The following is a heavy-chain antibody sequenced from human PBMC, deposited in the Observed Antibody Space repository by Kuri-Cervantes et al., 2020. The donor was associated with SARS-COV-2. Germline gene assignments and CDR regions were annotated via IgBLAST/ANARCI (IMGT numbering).Heavy chain of an antibody. Sequence: SETLSLTCTVSGGSISSYYWSWIRQPPGKGLEWIGYIYYSGSTNYNPSLKSRVTISVDTSKNQFSLKLSSVTAADTAVYYCARFGGSHRGWFDYWGQGTLVTVSS. CDR1: GGSISSYY. CDR2: IYYSGST. V-gene: IGHV4-59*01. J-gene: IGHJ4*02. CDR3: ARFGGSHRGWFDY. D-gene: IGHD1-26*01.